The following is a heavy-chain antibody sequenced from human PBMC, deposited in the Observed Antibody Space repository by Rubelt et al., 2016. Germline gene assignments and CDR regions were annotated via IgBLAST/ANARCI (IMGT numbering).Heavy chain of an antibody. J-gene: IGHJ4*02. Sequence: EVQLLESGGGLVQPGGSLRLSCAASGFTFSNNDMNWVRQAPGKGLEWVSYINSDSTTIYYAGSVKGRFTISRDNSKNTCYLQMNSLRAEDTAVYYCVTEEISSSRSGSTAFDYWGQGTLVTVSS. D-gene: IGHD2-2*01. CDR2: INSDSTTI. CDR3: VTEEISSSRSGSTAFDY. CDR1: GFTFSNND. V-gene: IGHV3-48*01.